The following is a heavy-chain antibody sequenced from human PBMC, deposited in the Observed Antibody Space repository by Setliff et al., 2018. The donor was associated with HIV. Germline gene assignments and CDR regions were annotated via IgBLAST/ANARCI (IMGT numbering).Heavy chain of an antibody. J-gene: IGHJ4*02. Sequence: KPSETLSLTCAVYGGSLSGHFWSWIRQPPGKGLEWIGEINRSGSTNYNSSLKSRVTMSVDTSKRQFSLKLASVTAADTAIYYCARQSTMAAAAFDYWGQGTLVTVS. CDR1: GGSLSGHF. V-gene: IGHV4-34*01. CDR2: INRSGST. CDR3: ARQSTMAAAAFDY. D-gene: IGHD6-13*01.